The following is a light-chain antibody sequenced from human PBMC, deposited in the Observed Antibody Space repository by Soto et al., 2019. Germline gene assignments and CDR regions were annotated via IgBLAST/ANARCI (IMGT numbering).Light chain of an antibody. CDR3: SSCTRRHHDV. Sequence: QSALTQPASVSGSPGQSATISCTGTSSDIGGYNYVSWYQQLPGEAPKLIIYDVSDRPSGVSTRFSGSKSGTTASLTISGLQAEDEGDCYCSSCTRRHHDVFGTGTKLTVL. V-gene: IGLV2-14*01. CDR2: DVS. J-gene: IGLJ1*01. CDR1: SSDIGGYNY.